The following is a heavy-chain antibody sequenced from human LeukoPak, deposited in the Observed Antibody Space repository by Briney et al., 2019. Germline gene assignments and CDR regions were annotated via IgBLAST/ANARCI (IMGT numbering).Heavy chain of an antibody. D-gene: IGHD3-10*01. Sequence: GGSLRLSCAASGFIFSAFGMTWVRQPPGKGLEWVSAINSGGGVTYYADSVKGRFTISRDNSENTLFLQMDSLRAEDTAVYFCAKDITMAPYGMDVWGQGTTVTVSS. J-gene: IGHJ6*02. CDR2: INSGGGVT. CDR3: AKDITMAPYGMDV. V-gene: IGHV3-23*01. CDR1: GFIFSAFG.